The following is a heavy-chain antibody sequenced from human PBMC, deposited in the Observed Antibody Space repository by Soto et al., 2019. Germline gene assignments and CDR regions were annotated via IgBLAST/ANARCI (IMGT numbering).Heavy chain of an antibody. CDR2: VYYSGSS. V-gene: IGHV4-39*02. D-gene: IGHD6-19*01. CDR1: GGSIDNSTYY. J-gene: IGHJ4*02. Sequence: SETLSLTCAVSGGSIDNSTYYWGWIRQPPGKGLEWIGSVYYSGSSYYSPSLKSRVTMSVDSSKNHFSLILDSDTAADTAVYYCVSINAGGWYYFDYWGQGILVTVSS. CDR3: VSINAGGWYYFDY.